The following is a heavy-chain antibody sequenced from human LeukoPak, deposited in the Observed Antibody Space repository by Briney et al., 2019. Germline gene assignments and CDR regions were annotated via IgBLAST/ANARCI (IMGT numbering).Heavy chain of an antibody. CDR3: ARDLRGHSSGWYDY. CDR1: GFTFSSYS. D-gene: IGHD6-19*01. J-gene: IGHJ4*02. V-gene: IGHV3-21*01. CDR2: TSSSSSYI. Sequence: GGSLRLSCAASGFTFSSYSMNWVRQAPGKGLEWVSSTSSSSSYIYYADSVKGRFTLSRDNAKNSLYLQMNSLRAEDTAVYYCARDLRGHSSGWYDYWGQGTLVTVSS.